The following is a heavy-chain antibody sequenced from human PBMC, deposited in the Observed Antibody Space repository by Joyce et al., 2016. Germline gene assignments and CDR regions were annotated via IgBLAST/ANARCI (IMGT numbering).Heavy chain of an antibody. D-gene: IGHD2/OR15-2a*01. CDR2: ISSSSIAI. CDR1: GFTFNGYS. CDR3: ARGGRGLLSGLFDF. V-gene: IGHV3-48*02. J-gene: IGHJ4*02. Sequence: EVKLVESGGGLVQPGGALRLSCAAYGFTFNGYSVNWVRQAPGKGLEWVSHISSSSIAIYYADSVKDRFTISRDSAENSVFLQMNSLRDEDSAIYYCARGGRGLLSGLFDFWGQGTLVTVSS.